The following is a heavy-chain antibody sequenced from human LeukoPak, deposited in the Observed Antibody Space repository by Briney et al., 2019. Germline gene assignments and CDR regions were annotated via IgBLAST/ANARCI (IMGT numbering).Heavy chain of an antibody. CDR3: ARGALVVVRDNWFDP. J-gene: IGHJ5*02. CDR1: GVSIISSGYF. V-gene: IGHV4-39*07. D-gene: IGHD2-15*01. Sequence: SETLSLTCTVSGVSIISSGYFWGWVRQPPGKGLEWIGSIYYTGSTNYNPSLKSRVTISVDTSKNQFSLKLSSVTAADTAVYYCARGALVVVRDNWFDPWGQGTLVTVSS. CDR2: IYYTGST.